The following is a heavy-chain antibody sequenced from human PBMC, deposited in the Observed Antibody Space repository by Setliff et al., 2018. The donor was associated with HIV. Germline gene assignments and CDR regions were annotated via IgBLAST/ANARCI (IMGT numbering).Heavy chain of an antibody. CDR3: VRQGHWYIPWYFDY. CDR2: MDSSGNT. V-gene: IGHV4-39*07. CDR1: GGSITYSSYY. D-gene: IGHD1-20*01. Sequence: SETLSLTCTVSGGSITYSSYYWGWIRQPPGKGLEWIGSMDSSGNTYYSPSLRSRVTLSLDTSKNHISLHLSSVTAADTAVYYCVRQGHWYIPWYFDYWGQGTRVTVSS. J-gene: IGHJ4*02.